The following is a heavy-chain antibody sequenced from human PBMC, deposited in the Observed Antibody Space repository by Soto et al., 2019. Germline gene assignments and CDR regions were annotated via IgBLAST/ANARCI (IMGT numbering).Heavy chain of an antibody. CDR2: RSGSGGST. V-gene: IGHV3-23*01. CDR3: ATDQRVWDTAMSFDP. CDR1: GFTFSSYA. D-gene: IGHD5-18*01. Sequence: EVQLLESGGGLVQPGGSLRLSCVASGFTFSSYAMSWVRQAPGKGLEWVSARSGSGGSTWYADSVKGRSTISRYHFKNPLSLQMNSLSAEDTAVYYCATDQRVWDTAMSFDPWGQGTLVTVSS. J-gene: IGHJ5*02.